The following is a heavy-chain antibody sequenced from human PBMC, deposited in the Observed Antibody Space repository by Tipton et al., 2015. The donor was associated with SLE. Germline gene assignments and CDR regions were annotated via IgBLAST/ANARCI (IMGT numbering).Heavy chain of an antibody. J-gene: IGHJ3*02. CDR2: IYHSGST. V-gene: IGHV4-38-2*01. D-gene: IGHD2-2*01. CDR3: ARVGGSTSLGAFDI. Sequence: LSLTCAVSGYSISSGYYWGWIRQPPGKGLEWIGSIYHSGSTYYNPSLKSRVTISVDTSKNQFSLKLSSVTAADTAVYYCARVGGSTSLGAFDIWGQGTMVTVSS. CDR1: GYSISSGYY.